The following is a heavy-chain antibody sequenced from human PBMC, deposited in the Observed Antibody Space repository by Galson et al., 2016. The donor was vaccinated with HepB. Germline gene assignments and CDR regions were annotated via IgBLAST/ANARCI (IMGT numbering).Heavy chain of an antibody. J-gene: IGHJ6*03. Sequence: SLRLSCAASGFTFSGSTMHWVRQASGKGLEWVGRIRSKANSYATAYAASVKGRFTISRDDSKSTAYLQMNSLKTEDTAVYYCTFTYYDILTGYSYYMDVWGKGTTVTVSS. V-gene: IGHV3-73*01. D-gene: IGHD3-9*01. CDR3: TFTYYDILTGYSYYMDV. CDR2: IRSKANSYAT. CDR1: GFTFSGST.